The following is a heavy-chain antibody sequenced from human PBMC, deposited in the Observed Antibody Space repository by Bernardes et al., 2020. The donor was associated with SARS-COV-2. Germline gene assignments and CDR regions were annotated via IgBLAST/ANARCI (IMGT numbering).Heavy chain of an antibody. J-gene: IGHJ6*03. CDR3: ARVDVLRFLEHPRYYYYYYMDV. Sequence: SETLSLTCTVSGGSISSYYWSWIRQPAGKGLEWIGRIYTSGSTNYNPSLKSRVTMSVDTSKNQFSLKLSSVTAADTAVYYCARVDVLRFLEHPRYYYYYYMDVWGKGTTVTVSS. V-gene: IGHV4-4*07. D-gene: IGHD3-3*01. CDR1: GGSISSYY. CDR2: IYTSGST.